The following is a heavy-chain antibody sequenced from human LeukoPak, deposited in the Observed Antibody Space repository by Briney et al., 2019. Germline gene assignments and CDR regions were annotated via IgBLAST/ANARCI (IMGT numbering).Heavy chain of an antibody. CDR1: GYTFTIYG. CDR2: ISSYNGNT. CDR3: ARDWRGDSGTHTIDY. D-gene: IGHD3-10*01. J-gene: IGHJ4*02. Sequence: ASVKVSCKASGYTFTIYGISWVRQAPGQGLEWMGWISSYNGNTNYAQKLQGRVTMTTDTSTSTAYMELTSLRSDDTAVYYCARDWRGDSGTHTIDYRGQGTLVTVSS. V-gene: IGHV1-18*04.